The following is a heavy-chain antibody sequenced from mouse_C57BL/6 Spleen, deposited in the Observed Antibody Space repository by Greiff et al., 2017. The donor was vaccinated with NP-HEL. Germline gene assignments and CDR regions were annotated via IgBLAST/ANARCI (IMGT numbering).Heavy chain of an antibody. CDR1: GYTFTSYW. V-gene: IGHV1-64*01. CDR3: ARPHYYGSSYVAMDY. D-gene: IGHD1-1*01. Sequence: QVQLQQPGAELVKPGASVKLSCKASGYTFTSYWMHWVKQRPGQGLEWIGMIHPNSGSTNYNEKFKSKATLTVDTSSSTAYMQLSSLTSEDSAVYYCARPHYYGSSYVAMDYWGQGTSVTVSS. CDR2: IHPNSGST. J-gene: IGHJ4*01.